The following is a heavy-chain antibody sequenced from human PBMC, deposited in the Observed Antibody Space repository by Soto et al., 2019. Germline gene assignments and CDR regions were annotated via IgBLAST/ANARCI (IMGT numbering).Heavy chain of an antibody. V-gene: IGHV3-11*06. CDR3: ARAKNYYGSGSYRYYDY. CDR1: GLTFSDYY. CDR2: ISSSSSYT. Sequence: PGGSLRLSCAASGLTFSDYYMSWIRQAPGKGLEWVSYISSSSSYTNYADSVKGRFTISRDNAKNSLYLQMNSLRAEDTAVYYCARAKNYYGSGSYRYYDYWGQGTLVTSPQ. D-gene: IGHD3-10*01. J-gene: IGHJ4*02.